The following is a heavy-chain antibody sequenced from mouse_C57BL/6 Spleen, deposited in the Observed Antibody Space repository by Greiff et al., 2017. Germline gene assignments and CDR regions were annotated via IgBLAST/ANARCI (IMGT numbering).Heavy chain of an antibody. V-gene: IGHV3-1*01. Sequence: EVKLVESGPGMVKPSQSLSLTCTVTGYSITSGYDWHWIRHFPGNKLEWMGYISYSGSTNYNPSLKSRISITHDTSKNHFFLKLNSVTTEDTATYYCVRDDYYGSSFAYWGQGTLVTVSA. J-gene: IGHJ3*01. CDR1: GYSITSGYD. CDR3: VRDDYYGSSFAY. CDR2: ISYSGST. D-gene: IGHD1-1*01.